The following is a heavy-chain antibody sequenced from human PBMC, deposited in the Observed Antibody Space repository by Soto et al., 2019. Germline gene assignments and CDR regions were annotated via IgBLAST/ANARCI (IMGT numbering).Heavy chain of an antibody. D-gene: IGHD4-17*01. CDR1: GYTFNDYY. CDR3: ARTETVTLECYFVL. J-gene: IGHJ2*01. Sequence: ASLQVSCMAFGYTFNDYYIHWVRQAPGQGLEWMRWINSKSGGTNYAQNFQGRVTMTRDTSISIAYMELSRLTSDDTAVYYCARTETVTLECYFVLWGRGALVTVSS. CDR2: INSKSGGT. V-gene: IGHV1-2*02.